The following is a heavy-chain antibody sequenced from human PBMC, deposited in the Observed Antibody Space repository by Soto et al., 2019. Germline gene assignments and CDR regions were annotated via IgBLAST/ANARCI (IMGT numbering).Heavy chain of an antibody. CDR2: ISWNSGSI. CDR1: GFTFDDYA. J-gene: IGHJ4*02. CDR3: AIGSAFRGLVY. Sequence: GGSLRLSCAASGFTFDDYAMHWVRQAPGKGLEWVSGISWNSGSIGYADSVKGRFTISRDNAKNSLYLQMNSLRAEDTAIYYCAIGSAFRGLVYWGQRTPVTDSS. D-gene: IGHD6-25*01. V-gene: IGHV3-9*01.